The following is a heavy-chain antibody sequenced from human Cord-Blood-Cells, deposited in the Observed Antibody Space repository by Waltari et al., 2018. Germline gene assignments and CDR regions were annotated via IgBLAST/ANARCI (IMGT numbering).Heavy chain of an antibody. CDR3: ARKTGAKNAFDI. CDR1: GYTFTVYY. Sequence: QVQLVQSVAAVKKPGASVKVSCKASGYTFTVYYMHWVRQAPGQGLEWMGWINPNSGGTNYAQKFQGRVTMTRDTSISTAYMELSRLRSDDTAVYYCARKTGAKNAFDIWGQGTMVTVSS. CDR2: INPNSGGT. V-gene: IGHV1-2*02. J-gene: IGHJ3*02. D-gene: IGHD3-10*01.